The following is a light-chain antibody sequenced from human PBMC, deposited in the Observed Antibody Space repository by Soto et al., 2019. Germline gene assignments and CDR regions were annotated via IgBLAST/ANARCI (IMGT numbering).Light chain of an antibody. CDR2: EVS. V-gene: IGLV2-14*01. Sequence: QSVLTQPASVSGSPGQSITISCTGTSSDVGGYNYVSWYQQHPGKAPKLMIYEVSNRPSGVSNRFSGSKSGNTASLTISGLQAEDEADYYCSSYTSSSTLGVFGTGTKLTVI. CDR1: SSDVGGYNY. CDR3: SSYTSSSTLGV. J-gene: IGLJ1*01.